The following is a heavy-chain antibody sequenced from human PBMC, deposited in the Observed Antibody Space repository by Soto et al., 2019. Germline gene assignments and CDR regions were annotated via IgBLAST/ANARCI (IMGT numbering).Heavy chain of an antibody. Sequence: GGSLRLSCAASGFTFSDYYMSWIRQAPGKGLEWVSYISSSGSTIYYADSVKGRFTISRDNAKNSLYLQMNSLRAEDTAVYYWARSLADIVVVVAATVPLVDAFDIWGQGTMVTVSS. D-gene: IGHD2-15*01. CDR2: ISSSGSTI. J-gene: IGHJ3*02. V-gene: IGHV3-11*01. CDR1: GFTFSDYY. CDR3: ARSLADIVVVVAATVPLVDAFDI.